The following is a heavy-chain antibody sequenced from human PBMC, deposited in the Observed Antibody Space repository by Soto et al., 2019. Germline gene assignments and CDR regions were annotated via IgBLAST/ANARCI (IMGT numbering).Heavy chain of an antibody. V-gene: IGHV1-58*01. D-gene: IGHD6-19*01. CDR1: GFSFGSSA. CDR3: AADVIGVAGDFDH. Sequence: LVQSGPEVKKPGTSVQVSCKTSGFSFGSSAVQWVRQVRGQRLEWIGWIVVASGHPNVAQKFQDRVSLTRDLSTHTAFLELSSLTSEDSAMDYCAADVIGVAGDFDHWGQGTLVSVSS. J-gene: IGHJ4*02. CDR2: IVVASGHP.